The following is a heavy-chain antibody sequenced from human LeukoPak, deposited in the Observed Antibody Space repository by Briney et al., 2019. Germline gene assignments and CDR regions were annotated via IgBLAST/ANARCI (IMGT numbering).Heavy chain of an antibody. CDR1: GFTFSSSA. CDR2: ISGSGGST. D-gene: IGHD4-11*01. J-gene: IGHJ4*02. V-gene: IGHV3-23*01. CDR3: AKWPHFSVTTCY. Sequence: GGSLRLSRAASGFTFSSSAMSWVRQAPGRGLEWVSAISGSGGSTYYADSVKGRFTIPRDNSKNTLYLQMNSLSAEDTAVYYCAKWPHFSVTTCYWGQGTLVTVSS.